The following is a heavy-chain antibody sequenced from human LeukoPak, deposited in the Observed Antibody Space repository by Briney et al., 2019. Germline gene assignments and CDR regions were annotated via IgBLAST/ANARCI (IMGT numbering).Heavy chain of an antibody. V-gene: IGHV3-15*01. CDR2: IKSKTDGGTT. Sequence: GGSLRLSCAASGFTFTNAWMSWVRQAPGKGLEWVGRIKSKTDGGTTDYAAPVNGRFTISRDDSKNTLYLQMNSLKTDDTAVYYCTTASLGSSWTYFDCWGQGTLVTVSS. CDR1: GFTFTNAW. CDR3: TTASLGSSWTYFDC. J-gene: IGHJ4*02. D-gene: IGHD6-13*01.